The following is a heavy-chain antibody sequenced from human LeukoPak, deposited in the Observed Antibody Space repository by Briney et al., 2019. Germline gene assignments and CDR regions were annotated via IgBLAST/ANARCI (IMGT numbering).Heavy chain of an antibody. D-gene: IGHD1-26*01. CDR3: ARGIRRRDSGSPPPYYFDY. J-gene: IGHJ4*02. Sequence: ASVKVSCKASGYTFTSYDINWVRQATGQGLEWMGWMNPNSGNTGYAQKFQGRVTITRNTSISTAYMELSSLRSEDTAVYYCARGIRRRDSGSPPPYYFDYWGQGTLVTVSS. CDR2: MNPNSGNT. CDR1: GYTFTSYD. V-gene: IGHV1-8*03.